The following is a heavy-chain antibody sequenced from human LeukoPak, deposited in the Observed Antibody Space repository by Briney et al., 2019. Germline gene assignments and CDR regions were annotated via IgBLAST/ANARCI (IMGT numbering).Heavy chain of an antibody. V-gene: IGHV3-7*05. CDR1: GFTFSSYW. Sequence: PGGSLRLSCAASGFTFSSYWMSWVRQAPGKGLEWVANIKQDGSDRYYVDSVKGRFTISRDNAKNSLYLQMDTLRTEDTAVYYCARASSTFEEYWGQETLVTVSS. J-gene: IGHJ4*02. CDR2: IKQDGSDR. D-gene: IGHD2/OR15-2a*01. CDR3: ARASSTFEEY.